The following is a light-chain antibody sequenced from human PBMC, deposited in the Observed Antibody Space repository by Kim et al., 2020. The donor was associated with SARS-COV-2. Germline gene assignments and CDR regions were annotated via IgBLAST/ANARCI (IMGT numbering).Light chain of an antibody. J-gene: IGKJ1*01. V-gene: IGKV3-20*01. Sequence: YPGERSTLSCRASPTVSATYLAWYQQKPGQAPRLLIYGASSRATGIPDRFSGSGSGTDFTLTISRLEPEDFSVYYCQQYGSSPRTFGQGTKVDIK. CDR2: GAS. CDR1: PTVSATY. CDR3: QQYGSSPRT.